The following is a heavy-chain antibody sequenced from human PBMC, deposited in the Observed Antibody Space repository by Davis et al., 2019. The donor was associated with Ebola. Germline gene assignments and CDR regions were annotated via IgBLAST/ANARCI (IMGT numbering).Heavy chain of an antibody. CDR2: ISAYNGNT. CDR3: ARDRVYSSGYDY. D-gene: IGHD6-19*01. CDR1: GYTFTSYG. V-gene: IGHV1-18*01. J-gene: IGHJ4*02. Sequence: ASVKVSCKASGYTFTSYGISWVRQAPGQGLEWMGWISAYNGNTNYAQKLQGRVTITADKSTSTAYMELSSLRSEDTAVYYCARDRVYSSGYDYWGQGTLVTVSS.